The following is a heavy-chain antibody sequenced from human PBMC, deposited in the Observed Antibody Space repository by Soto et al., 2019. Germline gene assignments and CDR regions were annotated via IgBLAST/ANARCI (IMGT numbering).Heavy chain of an antibody. Sequence: SETLSLTCAAYGGSFSGDYWSWILQPPGKGLEWIGEINHSGSTNYNPSLKSRVTISVDTSKNQFSLKLSSVTAADTAVYYCARGPYYYDILTGYYPRIYYFDDWGQGTLVTVSS. CDR1: GGSFSGDY. CDR3: ARGPYYYDILTGYYPRIYYFDD. J-gene: IGHJ4*02. CDR2: INHSGST. D-gene: IGHD3-9*01. V-gene: IGHV4-34*01.